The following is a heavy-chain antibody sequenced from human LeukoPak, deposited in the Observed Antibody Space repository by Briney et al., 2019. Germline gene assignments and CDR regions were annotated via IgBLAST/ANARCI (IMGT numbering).Heavy chain of an antibody. CDR2: FSGYSGKT. J-gene: IGHJ5*02. V-gene: IGHV1-18*01. CDR1: VYSFNKFG. CDR3: VRVGSAYGDPLEFDL. D-gene: IGHD2-21*01. Sequence: VASVKVSCKASVYSFNKFGISWVRQAPGQGLEWMGWFSGYSGKTDSAQKLQDRVTMTTDNSTGTAYLELRSLRSDDTAVYFCVRVGSAYGDPLEFDLWGQGTLVTVSA.